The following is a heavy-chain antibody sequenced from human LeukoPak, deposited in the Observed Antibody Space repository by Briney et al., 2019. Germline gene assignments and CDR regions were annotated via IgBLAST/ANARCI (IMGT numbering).Heavy chain of an antibody. V-gene: IGHV4-59*01. CDR2: IYYSGST. CDR1: GGSISSCY. D-gene: IGHD1-26*01. CDR3: ARESGATGAVYFDY. Sequence: ASETLSLTCTVSGGSISSCYWSWIRQPPGKGLEWIGYIYYSGSTNYNPSLKSRVTISVDTSKNQFSLKLSSVTAADTAVYYCARESGATGAVYFDYWGQGTLVTVSS. J-gene: IGHJ4*02.